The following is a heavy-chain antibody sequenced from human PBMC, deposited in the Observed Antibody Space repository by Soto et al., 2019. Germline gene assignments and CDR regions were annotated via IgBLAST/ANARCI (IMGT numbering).Heavy chain of an antibody. Sequence: QVQLVQSGAEVKKPGASVKVSCKTSGYTFTDYYIQWLRQAPGQGLEWMGGSIPTSGGTKYAQKFQARVSMTRDTSISTAYMELSRPRSDDTAVYYCVTSPLFCPDGICPTYFQHWGQGTLVTVSS. CDR3: VTSPLFCPDGICPTYFQH. CDR1: GYTFTDYY. J-gene: IGHJ1*01. V-gene: IGHV1-2*02. CDR2: SIPTSGGT. D-gene: IGHD2-8*01.